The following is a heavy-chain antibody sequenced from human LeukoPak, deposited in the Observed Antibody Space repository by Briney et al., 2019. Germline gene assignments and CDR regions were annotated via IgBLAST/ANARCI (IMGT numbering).Heavy chain of an antibody. CDR3: AREINKWFDP. Sequence: GGSLRLSCAASGFTFSDYYMSWIRQAPGKGLVWVSRVSPDGSTTKNADSVKGRFTISRDNARSTVFLQLNSLRAEDTAVYYCAREINKWFDPWGQGTLVTVSS. CDR2: VSPDGSTT. V-gene: IGHV3-74*03. CDR1: GFTFSDYY. J-gene: IGHJ5*02.